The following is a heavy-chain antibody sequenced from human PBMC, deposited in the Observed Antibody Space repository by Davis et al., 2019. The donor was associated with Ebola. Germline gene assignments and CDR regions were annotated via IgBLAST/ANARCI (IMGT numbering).Heavy chain of an antibody. CDR1: GGSISSYY. V-gene: IGHV4-59*01. J-gene: IGHJ5*02. CDR3: AREESSAGDPSWFDP. Sequence: PGGSLRLSCTVSGGSISSYYWSWIRQPPGKGLEWIGYIYYSGSTNYNPSLKSRVTISVDTSKNQFSLKLSSVTAADTAVYYCAREESSAGDPSWFDPWGQGTLVTVSS. CDR2: IYYSGST.